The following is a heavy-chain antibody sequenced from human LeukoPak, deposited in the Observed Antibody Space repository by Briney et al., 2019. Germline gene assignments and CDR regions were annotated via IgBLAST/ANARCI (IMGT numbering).Heavy chain of an antibody. J-gene: IGHJ3*02. CDR3: ATAVYSGSYLGAFDI. D-gene: IGHD1-26*01. V-gene: IGHV1-2*02. CDR1: GYTFTGYS. Sequence: ASVKVSCKASGYTFTGYSIHWVRQAPGQGLEWMGWINPNSGVTNYAQKFQGRVTITRDTSISTAYMELSRLRSDDTAVYYCATAVYSGSYLGAFDIWGQGTMVTVSS. CDR2: INPNSGVT.